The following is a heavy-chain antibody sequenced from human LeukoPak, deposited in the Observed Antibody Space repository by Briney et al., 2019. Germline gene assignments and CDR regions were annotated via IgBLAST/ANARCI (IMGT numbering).Heavy chain of an antibody. V-gene: IGHV4-59*01. CDR1: GGSISSYY. Sequence: PSETLSPTCTVSGGSISSYYWSWIRQPPGKGLEWIGYIYYSGSTNYNPSLKSRVTISVDTSKNQFSLKLSSVTAADTAVYYCASSEPLYYDFWSGYYRFDYWGQGTLVTVSS. CDR2: IYYSGST. D-gene: IGHD3-3*01. J-gene: IGHJ4*02. CDR3: ASSEPLYYDFWSGYYRFDY.